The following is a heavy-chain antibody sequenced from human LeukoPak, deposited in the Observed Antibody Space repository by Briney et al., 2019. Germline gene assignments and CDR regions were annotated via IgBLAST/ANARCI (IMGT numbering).Heavy chain of an antibody. CDR2: ISYDGSNK. J-gene: IGHJ1*01. CDR3: VREPTRMIVSKQSWYFQH. V-gene: IGHV3-30*01. Sequence: QPGGSLRLSCAASGFTFSSYAMHWVRQAPGKGLEWVAVISYDGSNKYYADSVKGRFTISRDNSKNTLYLQMNSLRAEDTAVYYCVREPTRMIVSKQSWYFQHWGQGTLVTVSS. D-gene: IGHD3-22*01. CDR1: GFTFSSYA.